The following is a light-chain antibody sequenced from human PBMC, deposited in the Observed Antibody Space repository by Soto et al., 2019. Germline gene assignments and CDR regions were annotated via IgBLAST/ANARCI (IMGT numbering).Light chain of an antibody. CDR1: QSVTSSY. CDR2: GAS. J-gene: IGKJ1*01. Sequence: TESPSFLSASVGDIVTITCRASQSVTSSYLAWYQQKPGQAPRLLIYGASSRATGIPDRFSGSGSGTDFTLTISRLEPEDFAVYYCQQYGSSPQTFGQGSKVDIK. CDR3: QQYGSSPQT. V-gene: IGKV3-20*01.